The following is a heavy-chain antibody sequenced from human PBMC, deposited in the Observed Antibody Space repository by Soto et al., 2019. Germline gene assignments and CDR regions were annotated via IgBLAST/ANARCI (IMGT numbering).Heavy chain of an antibody. J-gene: IGHJ6*03. CDR3: ARAARDYYYMDV. Sequence: GGSLRLSCATSGFTFSSYSMNWVRQAPGKGLVWVSYIISSSSTKYYADSVKGRFTISRDNAKNSLYLQMNSLRAEDTAMYYCARAARDYYYMDVWGKGTTVTVSS. CDR2: IISSSSTK. V-gene: IGHV3-48*01. CDR1: GFTFSSYS.